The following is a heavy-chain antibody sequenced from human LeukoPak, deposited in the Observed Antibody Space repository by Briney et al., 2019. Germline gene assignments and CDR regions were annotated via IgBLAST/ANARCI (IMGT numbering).Heavy chain of an antibody. Sequence: GGSLRLSCAASGFTFSSYAMSWVRQAPGKGLEWVSAISGSGGSTYYADSVKGRFTISRDNSKNTLYLQMNSLRAEDTAVYYSANANLGYCSSTSCAQDYWGQGTLVTVSS. CDR3: ANANLGYCSSTSCAQDY. J-gene: IGHJ4*02. D-gene: IGHD2-2*01. V-gene: IGHV3-23*01. CDR2: ISGSGGST. CDR1: GFTFSSYA.